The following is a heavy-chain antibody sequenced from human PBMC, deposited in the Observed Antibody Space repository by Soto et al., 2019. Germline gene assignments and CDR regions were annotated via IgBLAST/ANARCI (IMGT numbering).Heavy chain of an antibody. V-gene: IGHV3-48*02. Sequence: GGSLRLSCAASGFTFSSYSMNWVRQAPGKGLEWVSYISSSSSTIYYADSVKGRFTISRDNAKNSLYLQMNSLRDEDTAVYYCARWYYDILTGYSPNHHYYYYGMDVWGQGTTVTVSS. D-gene: IGHD3-9*01. J-gene: IGHJ6*02. CDR1: GFTFSSYS. CDR3: ARWYYDILTGYSPNHHYYYYGMDV. CDR2: ISSSSSTI.